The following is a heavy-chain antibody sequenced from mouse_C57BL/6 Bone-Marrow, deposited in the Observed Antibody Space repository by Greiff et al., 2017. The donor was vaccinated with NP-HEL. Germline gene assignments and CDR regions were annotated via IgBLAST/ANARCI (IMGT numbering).Heavy chain of an antibody. CDR1: GFTFSDYY. Sequence: EVQLVESGGGLVQPGGSLKLSCAASGFTFSDYYMYWVRQTPEKRLEWVAYISNGGGSTYYPDTVKGRFTISRDNAKNTLYLQMSRLKSEDTAMYYCARQEDYYGSNAMDYWGQGTSVTVSS. V-gene: IGHV5-12*01. CDR3: ARQEDYYGSNAMDY. J-gene: IGHJ4*01. CDR2: ISNGGGST. D-gene: IGHD1-1*01.